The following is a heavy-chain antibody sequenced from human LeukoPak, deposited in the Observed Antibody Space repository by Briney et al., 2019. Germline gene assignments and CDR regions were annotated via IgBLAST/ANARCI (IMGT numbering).Heavy chain of an antibody. CDR2: IYHSGST. D-gene: IGHD3-9*01. CDR3: AREGGLRYFDWLFQPQEYYYMDV. V-gene: IGHV4-34*01. Sequence: SETPSLTCAVYGGSFSGYYWGWIRQPPGKGLEWIGSIYHSGSTYYNPSLKSRVTIAVETSKNQFSLKLSSVTAADTAVYYYAREGGLRYFDWLFQPQEYYYMDVWGKGTTVTISS. CDR1: GGSFSGYY. J-gene: IGHJ6*03.